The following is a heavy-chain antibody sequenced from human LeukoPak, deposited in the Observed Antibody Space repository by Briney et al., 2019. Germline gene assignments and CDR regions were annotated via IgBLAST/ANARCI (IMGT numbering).Heavy chain of an antibody. CDR2: IYHSGST. Sequence: SETLSLTCTVSGYSISSGYYWGWIRQPPRKGLEWIGSIYHSGSTYYNPSLKSRVTISVDTSKNQFSLKLSSVTAADTAVYYCARDPSIVVVPAANNWFDPWGQGTLVTVSS. V-gene: IGHV4-38-2*02. D-gene: IGHD2-2*01. CDR1: GYSISSGYY. CDR3: ARDPSIVVVPAANNWFDP. J-gene: IGHJ5*02.